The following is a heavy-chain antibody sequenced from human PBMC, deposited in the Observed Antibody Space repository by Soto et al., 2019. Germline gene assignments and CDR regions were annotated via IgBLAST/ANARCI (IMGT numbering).Heavy chain of an antibody. V-gene: IGHV5-51*01. CDR1: GYSFTAYW. D-gene: IGHD3-22*01. J-gene: IGHJ3*02. Sequence: GESLKISCKGSGYSFTAYWTGWVRQMPGRGLEWMGIIYPGDSDTRYSPSFQGQVTISADKSISTAYLQWSSLKASDTAMYYCSRTYYYDTSGPGSNVDIWGQGTMVTVSS. CDR3: SRTYYYDTSGPGSNVDI. CDR2: IYPGDSDT.